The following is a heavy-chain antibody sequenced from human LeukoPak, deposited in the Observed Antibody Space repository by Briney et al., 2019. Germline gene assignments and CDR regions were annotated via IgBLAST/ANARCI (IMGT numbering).Heavy chain of an antibody. V-gene: IGHV4-30-4*01. D-gene: IGHD4-17*01. CDR1: GGSISSGDYY. J-gene: IGHJ5*02. CDR3: ARAPGDYGWFDP. Sequence: PSETLSLTCTVSGGSISSGDYYWSWIRQPPGKGLEGIGYIYYSGSTYYNPSLKSRVTISVDTSKNQSSLKLSSVTAADTAVYYCARAPGDYGWFDPWGQGTLVTVSS. CDR2: IYYSGST.